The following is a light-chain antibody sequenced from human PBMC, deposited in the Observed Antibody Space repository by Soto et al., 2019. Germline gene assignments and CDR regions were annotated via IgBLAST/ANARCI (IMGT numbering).Light chain of an antibody. CDR1: QSVSSY. CDR3: QPRSNWPIT. Sequence: EIVLTQSPATLSLSPGERATLSCRASQSVSSYLAWYQQKPGQAPRLLIYDASNRATGIPAKFSGSGSGTDFTLTISRLEPEDFAVYYCQPRSNWPITFGQGTRLDIK. J-gene: IGKJ5*01. CDR2: DAS. V-gene: IGKV3-11*01.